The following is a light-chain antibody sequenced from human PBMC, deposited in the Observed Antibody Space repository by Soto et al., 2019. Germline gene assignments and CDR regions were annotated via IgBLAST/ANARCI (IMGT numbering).Light chain of an antibody. CDR1: QSISSW. V-gene: IGKV1-5*01. CDR2: DAS. CDR3: HQYGNAPWT. J-gene: IGKJ1*01. Sequence: DIQMTQPPSTLSASVGDRVTITCRASQSISSWLAWYQQKPGKAPKLLIYDASSLESGVPSRFSGSGSGTDFTLTLSRLEAEDFAVYYCHQYGNAPWTFGQGTKVDIK.